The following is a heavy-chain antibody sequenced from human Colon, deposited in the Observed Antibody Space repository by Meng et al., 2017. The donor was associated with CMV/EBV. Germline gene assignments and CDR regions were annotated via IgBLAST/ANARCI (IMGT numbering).Heavy chain of an antibody. CDR3: ATGGGTEAAAAGVFDF. D-gene: IGHD6-25*01. Sequence: GESLKIPCSASGFTIDWHAMYWVRQAPGKGLEWVASIWFDGSKKFYADSVKGRFTISRDNSRNMQFLEMNSLRDDDTAVYFCATGGGTEAAAAGVFDFWGQGTLVTVSS. CDR2: IWFDGSKK. CDR1: GFTIDWHA. J-gene: IGHJ4*02. V-gene: IGHV3-33*07.